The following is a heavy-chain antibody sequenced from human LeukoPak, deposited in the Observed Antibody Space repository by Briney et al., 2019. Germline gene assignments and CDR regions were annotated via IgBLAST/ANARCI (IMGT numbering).Heavy chain of an antibody. CDR2: IYYSGST. CDR3: ARSEEANWFDP. V-gene: IGHV4-30-4*01. D-gene: IGHD3-3*01. J-gene: IGHJ5*02. CDR1: GGSIGSGDYY. Sequence: PSQTLSLTCTVSGGSIGSGDYYWSWIRQPPGKGLEWIGYIYYSGSTYYNPSLKSRVTISVDTSKNQFSLKLSSVTAADTAVYYCARSEEANWFDPWGQGTLVTVSS.